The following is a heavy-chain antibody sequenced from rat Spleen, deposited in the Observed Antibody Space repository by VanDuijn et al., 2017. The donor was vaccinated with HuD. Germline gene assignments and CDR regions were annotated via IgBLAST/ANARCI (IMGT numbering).Heavy chain of an antibody. J-gene: IGHJ2*01. CDR3: VREGLGVEG. Sequence: EVKLVESGGGLVQPGRSLKLSCAASGFNFNDYWMGWVRQAPGKGLEWIGEINKDSSTTKYNPSLKDKFTISRDNAQNTLYLQMSKLGSEDTAIYYCVREGLGVEGWGQGVMVTVSS. V-gene: IGHV4-2*01. D-gene: IGHD4-3*01. CDR1: GFNFNDYW. CDR2: INKDSSTT.